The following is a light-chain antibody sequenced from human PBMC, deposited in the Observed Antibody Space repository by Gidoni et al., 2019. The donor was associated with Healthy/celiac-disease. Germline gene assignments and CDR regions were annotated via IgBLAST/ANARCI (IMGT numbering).Light chain of an antibody. J-gene: IGLJ2*01. V-gene: IGLV6-57*02. Sequence: NFMLTQPHSVSDSPGKTVTISCTGTSGSIASNYVQWYQQPPGSAPTTVIYEDNQRPSGVPDRFSGSIDSSSNSASLTIAGLKTEDEADYYCQSYDSSNHVVFGGGTKLTVL. CDR1: SGSIASNY. CDR3: QSYDSSNHVV. CDR2: EDN.